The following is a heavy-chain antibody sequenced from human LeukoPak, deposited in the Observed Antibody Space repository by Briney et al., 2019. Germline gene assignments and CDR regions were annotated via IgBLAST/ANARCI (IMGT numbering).Heavy chain of an antibody. D-gene: IGHD4-17*01. CDR2: IRSKANTYAT. CDR3: ASLNDYGDQYYFDF. J-gene: IGHJ4*02. CDR1: GFTFSGSA. V-gene: IGHV3-73*01. Sequence: GGSLRLSCAASGFTFSGSAVHCVCQASGKGLEWVGRIRSKANTYATSYAASVKGGFTISRDDLKNTAYLQMNSLKTEDTAVYFCASLNDYGDQYYFDFWGQGTQVTVSS.